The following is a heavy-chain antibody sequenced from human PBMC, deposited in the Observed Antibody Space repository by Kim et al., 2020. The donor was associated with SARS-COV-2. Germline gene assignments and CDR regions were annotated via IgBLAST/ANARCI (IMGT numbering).Heavy chain of an antibody. V-gene: IGHV4-4*08. CDR2: T. J-gene: IGHJ6*02. Sequence: TNSPPSLTRRVTLSVDTSTNQFSLKLSSVTAADTAVYYCARTYRGMDVWGQGTTVTVSS. CDR3: ARTYRGMDV.